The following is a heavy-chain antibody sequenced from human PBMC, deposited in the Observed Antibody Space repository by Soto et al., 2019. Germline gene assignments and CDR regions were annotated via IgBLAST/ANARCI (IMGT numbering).Heavy chain of an antibody. J-gene: IGHJ6*03. D-gene: IGHD2-15*01. CDR2: INSDGSVS. CDR1: GFTFSNYW. CDR3: ASGDCVGGTCYSLAGSFYYYMDV. Sequence: EVQLVESGGGLVQPGGSLRLSCAASGFTFSNYWMYWVRQAPGKGLEWVSRINSDGSVSSYADSVKGRLTISRDNVKNPRYLQMDSLRAEDTAVYYCASGDCVGGTCYSLAGSFYYYMDVWGKGTTVTVFS. V-gene: IGHV3-74*02.